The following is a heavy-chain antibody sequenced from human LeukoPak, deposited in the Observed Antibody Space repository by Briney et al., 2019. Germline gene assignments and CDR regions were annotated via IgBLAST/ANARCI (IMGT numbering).Heavy chain of an antibody. CDR2: ITTDSSTI. Sequence: PWGSLRLSCAASGFTFSNYSMNWVRQVPGKGLEWVSYITTDSSTIYYADSVKVRFTISRDNAKNSLYLQMNSLRAEDTAVYYCARDKGRYYADAFDIWGQGTMVTVSS. CDR3: ARDKGRYYADAFDI. J-gene: IGHJ3*02. D-gene: IGHD3-16*01. CDR1: GFTFSNYS. V-gene: IGHV3-48*01.